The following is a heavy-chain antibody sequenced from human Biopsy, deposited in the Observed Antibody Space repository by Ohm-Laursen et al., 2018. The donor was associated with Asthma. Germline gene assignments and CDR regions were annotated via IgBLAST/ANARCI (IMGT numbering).Heavy chain of an antibody. CDR2: ISWNSGTI. CDR3: ARGMGAGPNQPPSGSGSSHLYGMDV. V-gene: IGHV3-9*01. J-gene: IGHJ6*02. CDR1: GFSFDDYA. Sequence: SLRLSCAASGFSFDDYAMFWVRQAPGKGLEWVSGISWNSGTIGYADSVKGRFTISRDNAKNSLYLQMNSLGPEDTAVYYCARGMGAGPNQPPSGSGSSHLYGMDVWGQGTTVTVSS. D-gene: IGHD3-10*01.